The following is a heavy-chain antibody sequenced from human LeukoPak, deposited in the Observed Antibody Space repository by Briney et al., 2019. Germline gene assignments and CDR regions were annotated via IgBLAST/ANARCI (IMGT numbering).Heavy chain of an antibody. CDR2: ISGSGGST. J-gene: IGHJ4*02. V-gene: IGHV3-23*01. CDR3: AKHRTYYYGSGSYLHFDY. D-gene: IGHD3-10*01. Sequence: PGGSLRLSCAASGFTFSSYAMSWVRQAPGKGLEWVSAISGSGGSTYYADSVKGRFTISRDNSKNTLYLQMNSLRAEDTAVYYCAKHRTYYYGSGSYLHFDYWGQGTLVTVSS. CDR1: GFTFSSYA.